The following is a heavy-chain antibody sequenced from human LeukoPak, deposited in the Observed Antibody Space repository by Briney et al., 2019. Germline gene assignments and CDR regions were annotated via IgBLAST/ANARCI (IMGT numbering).Heavy chain of an antibody. CDR2: IRYDGTNK. CDR1: GYTFTTYG. Sequence: PGGSLRLSCAASGYTFTTYGMHWVRQAPGKGLEWVAFIRYDGTNKYYADSVKGRFTISRDNAKNSLYLQMNSLRAEDTAVYYCARVYDSSGYNWDAFDIWGQGTMVTVSS. J-gene: IGHJ3*02. V-gene: IGHV3-30*02. D-gene: IGHD3-22*01. CDR3: ARVYDSSGYNWDAFDI.